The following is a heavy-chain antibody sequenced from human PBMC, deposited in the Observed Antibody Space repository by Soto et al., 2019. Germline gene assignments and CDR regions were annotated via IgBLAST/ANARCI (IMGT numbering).Heavy chain of an antibody. D-gene: IGHD3-16*02. CDR1: GFTFSSYW. CDR3: ATPGSMITFGGVIVTPAHDY. Sequence: PGGSLRLSCAASGFTFSSYWMHWVRQAPGKGLVWVSRINSDGSSTSYADSVKGRFTISRDNAKNTLYLQMNSLRAEDTAVYYCATPGSMITFGGVIVTPAHDYWGQGTLVNVSS. J-gene: IGHJ4*02. V-gene: IGHV3-74*01. CDR2: INSDGSST.